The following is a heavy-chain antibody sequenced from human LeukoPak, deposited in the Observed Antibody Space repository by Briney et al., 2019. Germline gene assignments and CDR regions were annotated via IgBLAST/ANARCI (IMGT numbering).Heavy chain of an antibody. CDR1: GFTFSTYG. J-gene: IGHJ4*02. D-gene: IGHD1-26*01. Sequence: PGRSLRLSCAASGFTFSTYGMHWVRQAPGKGLEGVAVVWYDGTNIHYVYSVKGRFTISRDNSKSTMYLQMNSLTAEDTAVYYCARGGYSGTYFFDYWGQGTPVTVSS. CDR2: VWYDGTNI. V-gene: IGHV3-33*01. CDR3: ARGGYSGTYFFDY.